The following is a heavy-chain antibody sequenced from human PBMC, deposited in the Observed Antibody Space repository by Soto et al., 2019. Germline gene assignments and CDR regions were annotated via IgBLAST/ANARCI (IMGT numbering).Heavy chain of an antibody. CDR2: VFYTGFT. V-gene: IGHV4-39*01. D-gene: IGHD1-20*01. CDR3: ATSQNGYNWNSFDH. CDR1: GASISGSYYY. J-gene: IGHJ4*02. Sequence: PSETLSLTCAVSGASISGSYYYWAWLRQSPGKGPGWIGSVFYTGFTSYNPSLESRVSVSVDMSRSQFSLKLSAVTAADTAVYYCATSQNGYNWNSFDHWRQGALVTVSS.